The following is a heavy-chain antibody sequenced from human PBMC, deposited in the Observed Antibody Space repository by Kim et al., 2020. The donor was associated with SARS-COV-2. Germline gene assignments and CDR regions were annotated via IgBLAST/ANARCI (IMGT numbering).Heavy chain of an antibody. CDR1: GGSISSSSYY. D-gene: IGHD1-26*01. V-gene: IGHV4-39*01. CDR3: ARTSGSYHPGHYYYGMDV. J-gene: IGHJ6*02. CDR2: IYYSGST. Sequence: SETLSLTCTVSGGSISSSSYYWGWIRQPPGKGLEWIGSIYYSGSTYYNPSLKSRVTISVDTSKNQFSLKLSSVTAADTAVYYCARTSGSYHPGHYYYGMDVWGQGTTVTVSS.